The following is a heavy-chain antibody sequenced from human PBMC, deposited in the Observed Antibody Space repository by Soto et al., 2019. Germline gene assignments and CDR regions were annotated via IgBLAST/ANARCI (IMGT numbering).Heavy chain of an antibody. V-gene: IGHV3-30-3*01. D-gene: IGHD1-7*01. J-gene: IGHJ6*02. CDR1: GFTFSSYA. Sequence: QVQLVDSGGGVVQPGRSLRLSCAASGFTFSSYAMHWVRQAPGQGLEWVALISYDGSNKYYADSVKGRFTISRDNSKNTLYLQMNSLRPEDTAVYHCARDQGGTTLYYHGMDVWGQGTTVTVSS. CDR3: ARDQGGTTLYYHGMDV. CDR2: ISYDGSNK.